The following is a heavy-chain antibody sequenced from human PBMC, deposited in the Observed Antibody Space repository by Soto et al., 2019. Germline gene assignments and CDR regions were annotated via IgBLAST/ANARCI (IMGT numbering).Heavy chain of an antibody. V-gene: IGHV3-33*01. CDR3: ARDGFGGTAFRGYLDY. CDR2: IRFDGSNI. D-gene: IGHD2-15*01. Sequence: QVQLVESGGGVVQPGRSLRLSCAASGSIFRGYGMHWVRQAPGKGLEWVAIIRFDGSNINYADSVMGRFTISRDNSKNTLYMEMNSLSVEDTAVYYCARDGFGGTAFRGYLDYWGQGTLVTVSS. J-gene: IGHJ4*02. CDR1: GSIFRGYG.